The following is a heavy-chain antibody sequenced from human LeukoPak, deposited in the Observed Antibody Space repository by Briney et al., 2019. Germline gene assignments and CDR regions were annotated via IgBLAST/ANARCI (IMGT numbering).Heavy chain of an antibody. J-gene: IGHJ5*02. CDR3: ARELYSSGWWNWFDP. D-gene: IGHD6-19*01. CDR2: IYSGGST. CDR1: GFTVSSNY. V-gene: IGHV3-66*01. Sequence: GGSLRLSCAASGFTVSSNYMSWVRQAPGKGLEWVSVIYSGGSTYYADSVKGRFTISRDNSKNTLYLQMNSLRVEDTAVYYCARELYSSGWWNWFDPWGQGTLVTVSS.